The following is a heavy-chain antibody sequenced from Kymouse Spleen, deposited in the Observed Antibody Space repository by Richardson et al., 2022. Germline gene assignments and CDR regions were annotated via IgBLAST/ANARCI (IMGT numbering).Heavy chain of an antibody. CDR1: GGSVSSGSYY. V-gene: IGHV4-61*01. CDR3: ARDER*FDWNYG. Sequence: QVQLQESGPGLVKPSETLSLTCTVSGGSVSSGSYYWSWIRQPPGKGLEWIGYIYYSGSTNYNPSLKSRVTISVDTSKNQFSLKLSSVTAADTAVYYCARDER*FDWNYGLGPGNPGHRLL. D-gene: IGHD1-7*01. J-gene: IGHJ4*02. CDR2: IYYSGST.